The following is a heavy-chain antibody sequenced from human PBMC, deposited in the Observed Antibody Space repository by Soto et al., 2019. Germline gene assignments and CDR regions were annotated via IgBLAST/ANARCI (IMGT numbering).Heavy chain of an antibody. D-gene: IGHD6-19*01. Sequence: PGGSLRLSCAASGFTVGNAWMNWVRQAPGKGLEWVGRIKRKSDGGTTDFPAPVKGRFSISRDDSENTLYLQVNSLETEDTAVYYCTTEMRHTSGWYGAFDIWGQGTMVTVS. J-gene: IGHJ3*02. CDR3: TTEMRHTSGWYGAFDI. CDR2: IKRKSDGGTT. CDR1: GFTVGNAW. V-gene: IGHV3-15*01.